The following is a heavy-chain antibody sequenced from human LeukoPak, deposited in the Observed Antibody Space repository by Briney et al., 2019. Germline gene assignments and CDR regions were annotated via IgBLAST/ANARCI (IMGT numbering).Heavy chain of an antibody. D-gene: IGHD1-26*01. Sequence: GGSLRLSCAAPGFIFSSYAMSWVRQAPGKGLEWVSAISAGGGTHHADSVKGRFTISRDNSKDTLYLQMNSLRAEDTAVYYCAKSGGGSGYYYMDVWGKGTTVTVSS. CDR3: AKSGGGSGYYYMDV. J-gene: IGHJ6*03. CDR2: ISAGGGT. CDR1: GFIFSSYA. V-gene: IGHV3-23*01.